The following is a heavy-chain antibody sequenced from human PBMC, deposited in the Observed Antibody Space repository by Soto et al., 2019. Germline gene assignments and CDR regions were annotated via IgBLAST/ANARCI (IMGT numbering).Heavy chain of an antibody. D-gene: IGHD2-2*01. Sequence: GESLKISCKGSGYSFTSYWISWVRQMPGKGLEWMGRIDPSDSYTNYSPSFQGHVTISADRSISTAYLQWSSLKASDTAMYYCAQTSSFEGSWFDPWGQGTLVTVSS. J-gene: IGHJ5*02. CDR1: GYSFTSYW. CDR3: AQTSSFEGSWFDP. V-gene: IGHV5-10-1*01. CDR2: IDPSDSYT.